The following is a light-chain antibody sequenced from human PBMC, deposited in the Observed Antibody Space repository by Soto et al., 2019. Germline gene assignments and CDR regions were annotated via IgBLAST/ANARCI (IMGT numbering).Light chain of an antibody. CDR2: DDS. Sequence: SYELTQPPSVSVAPGQTARITCGGTNIGSKSVHWYQQKPGQAPVLVVYDDSDRPSGIPERFSGSNSGNTATLTISRVEAGDEADYYCQVWDSISDVGVFGTGTKLTVL. CDR3: QVWDSISDVGV. CDR1: NIGSKS. J-gene: IGLJ1*01. V-gene: IGLV3-21*02.